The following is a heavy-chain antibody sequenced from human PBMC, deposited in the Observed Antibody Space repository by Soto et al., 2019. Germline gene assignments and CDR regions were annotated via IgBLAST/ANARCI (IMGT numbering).Heavy chain of an antibody. CDR3: SALMVYDFAYYFDY. D-gene: IGHD2-8*01. Sequence: SETLSLTCTVSGGSISSYYWSWIRQPPGKGLEWIGYIYYSGSTNYNPSLKSRVTISVDTSKNQFSLKLSSVTAADTAVYYCSALMVYDFAYYFDYWGQGTLVTVSS. J-gene: IGHJ4*02. CDR2: IYYSGST. CDR1: GGSISSYY. V-gene: IGHV4-59*01.